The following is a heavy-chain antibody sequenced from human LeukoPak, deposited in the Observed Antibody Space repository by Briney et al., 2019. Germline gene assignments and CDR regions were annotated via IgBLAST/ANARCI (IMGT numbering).Heavy chain of an antibody. D-gene: IGHD5-12*01. CDR2: ICYSVST. CDR1: GDSFSSSTYY. J-gene: IGHJ3*01. CDR3: ARHSRSGYGGYENAFDL. Sequence: PSETLSLTCTVSGDSFSSSTYYWAWIRPPPGKGLEWIGNICYSVSTYYNPSLRSRVTMSVDTSKNQFSLRLSSVTAADTAIYYCARHSRSGYGGYENAFDLWGQGTMVSVSS. V-gene: IGHV4-39*01.